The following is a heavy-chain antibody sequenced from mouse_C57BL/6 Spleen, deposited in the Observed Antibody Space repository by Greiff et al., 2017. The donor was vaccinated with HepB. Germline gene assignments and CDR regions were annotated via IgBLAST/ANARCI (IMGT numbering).Heavy chain of an antibody. Sequence: DVQLQESGPGLVKPSQSLSLTCSVTGYSITSGYYWNWIRQFPGNKLEWMGYISYDGSNNYNPSLKNRISITRDTSKNQFFLKLNSVTTEDTATYYCARDLNFDVWGTGTTVTVSS. CDR1: GYSITSGYY. CDR3: ARDLNFDV. CDR2: ISYDGSN. V-gene: IGHV3-6*01. J-gene: IGHJ1*03.